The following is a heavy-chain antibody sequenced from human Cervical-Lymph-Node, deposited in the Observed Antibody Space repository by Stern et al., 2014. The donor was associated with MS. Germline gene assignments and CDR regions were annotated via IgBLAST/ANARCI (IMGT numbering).Heavy chain of an antibody. Sequence: VQMVESGGGVVQPGRPLRLSCAASGFGFRRYALHWVRQAPGKGLEWVALISYDGRDKYYTDSVKGRFTVSRDNSNNTVDLEMNSLRLEDTAVYYCAKGGSGSYLDWGQGSLVTVSS. CDR1: GFGFRRYA. CDR3: AKGGSGSYLD. CDR2: ISYDGRDK. D-gene: IGHD1-26*01. J-gene: IGHJ4*02. V-gene: IGHV3-30*04.